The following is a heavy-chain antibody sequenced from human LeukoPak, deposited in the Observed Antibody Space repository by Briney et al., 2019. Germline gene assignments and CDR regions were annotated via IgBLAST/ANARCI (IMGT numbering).Heavy chain of an antibody. J-gene: IGHJ4*02. CDR3: TRGAGWLIDY. V-gene: IGHV4-59*01. Sequence: SETLSLTCTVSDDSISDYYRGWIRQPPGKGLEWIGYFYNSGRSTYNPSLKSRVTISADTSKNHSSLKLNSVTTADTAVYYCTRGAGWLIDYWGQGILVTVSS. D-gene: IGHD3-16*01. CDR2: FYNSGRS. CDR1: DDSISDYY.